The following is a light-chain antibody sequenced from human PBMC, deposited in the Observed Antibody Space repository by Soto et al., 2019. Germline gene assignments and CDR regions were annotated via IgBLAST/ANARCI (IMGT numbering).Light chain of an antibody. J-gene: IGLJ2*01. CDR1: NIGTKS. V-gene: IGLV3-21*04. Sequence: SSELTQPPSVSVAPGKTARITCGGDNIGTKSVHWYRQKPGQAPVLVIYYDSDRPSGIPERFSGSNSGNTATLTISRVEAGDEADYYCQVRDRTSDHVVFGGGTKLTVL. CDR2: YDS. CDR3: QVRDRTSDHVV.